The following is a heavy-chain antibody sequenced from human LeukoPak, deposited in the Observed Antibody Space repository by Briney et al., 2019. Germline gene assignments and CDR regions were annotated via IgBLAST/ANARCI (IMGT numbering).Heavy chain of an antibody. CDR3: ARLVTSGFYS. J-gene: IGHJ5*01. V-gene: IGHV3-48*03. Sequence: GGSLRLSCAAAGFTFSSYEINWVRQAPGKGLEWVSSISSSGSTIYYADSVKGRFTISRDNAKNSLFLQMNSLRAEDTAVYYCARLVTSGFYSWDQGTLVTVSS. CDR1: GFTFSSYE. D-gene: IGHD2-8*01. CDR2: ISSSGSTI.